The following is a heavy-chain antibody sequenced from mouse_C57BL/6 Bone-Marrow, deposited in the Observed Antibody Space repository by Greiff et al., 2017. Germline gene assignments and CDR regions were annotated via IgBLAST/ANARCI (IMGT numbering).Heavy chain of an antibody. D-gene: IGHD1-1*01. V-gene: IGHV1-82*01. CDR1: GYAFSSSW. CDR3: ARWRITTVRKFDY. Sequence: VQLQQSGPELVKPGASVKISCKASGYAFSSSWMNWVKQRPGKGLEWIGRIYPCDGDTNYNGKFKGKATLTADKSSSTAYMQLSSLTSEDSAVYYCARWRITTVRKFDYWGQGTLVTVSA. J-gene: IGHJ3*01. CDR2: IYPCDGDT.